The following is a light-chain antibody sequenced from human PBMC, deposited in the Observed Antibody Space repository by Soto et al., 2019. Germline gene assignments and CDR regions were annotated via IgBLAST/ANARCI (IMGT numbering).Light chain of an antibody. V-gene: IGKV1-33*01. CDR1: QDINRY. CDR3: QQYDSLPPT. CDR2: DAA. Sequence: DIQLTQSPSSLSASVGDRVTITCQASQDINRYVNWYQQQLGKAPKLIMFDAATLESGVPSRFSGSGSGTEFTLTISSLQPEDFATYFCQQYDSLPPTFGGGTKVDIQ. J-gene: IGKJ4*01.